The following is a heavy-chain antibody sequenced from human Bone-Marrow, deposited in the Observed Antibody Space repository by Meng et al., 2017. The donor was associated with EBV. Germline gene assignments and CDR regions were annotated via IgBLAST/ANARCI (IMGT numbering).Heavy chain of an antibody. CDR3: AIYYGGAFDY. Sequence: QGLVGQSGAEVKKSGSSVKVSGKASGGTFTSYAISWVRQAPGQGLEWMGGIIPIFGTANYAQKFQGRVTITADESTSTAYMELSSLRSEDTAVYYCAIYYGGAFDYWGQGTLVTVSS. CDR1: GGTFTSYA. J-gene: IGHJ4*02. V-gene: IGHV1-69*01. CDR2: IIPIFGTA. D-gene: IGHD4-23*01.